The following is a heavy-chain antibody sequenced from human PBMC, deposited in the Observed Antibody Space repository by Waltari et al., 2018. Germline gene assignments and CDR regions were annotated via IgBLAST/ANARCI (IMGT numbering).Heavy chain of an antibody. CDR1: GGSMTNYY. D-gene: IGHD2-21*01. Sequence: QVQLQESGPGLVKPSETLSLICTGSGGSMTNYYWGWVRQPPGRGLEWIGDLYYSGSTYSAGSTAYNPSLKSRVTISINTPRDQFSLELRSVTAADTAVYYCARRDSFTDFWGQGTLIIVSS. CDR3: ARRDSFTDF. CDR2: LYYSGST. J-gene: IGHJ4*02. V-gene: IGHV4-59*08.